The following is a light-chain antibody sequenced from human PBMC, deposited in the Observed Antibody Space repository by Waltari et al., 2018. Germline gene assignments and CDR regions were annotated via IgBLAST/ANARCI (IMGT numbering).Light chain of an antibody. J-gene: IGLJ3*02. Sequence: QSVLTQPPSASGTPGQRVTISCSGSISNLGTNYVYWYQQFPGTAPKLLIQRNNQRPSGVPDRFSGSKSGTSASLAISGLRSEDEADYYCASWDDSLSVGVFGGGTKLT. CDR3: ASWDDSLSVGV. V-gene: IGLV1-47*01. CDR1: ISNLGTNY. CDR2: RNN.